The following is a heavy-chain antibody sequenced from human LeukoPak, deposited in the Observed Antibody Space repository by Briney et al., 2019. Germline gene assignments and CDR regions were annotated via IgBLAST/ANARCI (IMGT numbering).Heavy chain of an antibody. CDR3: ATPTHDILTGYYNVWEDFDY. CDR1: GYTFTSYG. D-gene: IGHD3-9*01. Sequence: GASVKVSCKASGYTFTSYGISWVRQAPGQGLEWMGRIIPILGIANYAQKFQGRVTITADKSTSTAYMELSSLGSEDTAVYYCATPTHDILTGYYNVWEDFDYWGQGTLVTVSS. V-gene: IGHV1-69*04. J-gene: IGHJ4*02. CDR2: IIPILGIA.